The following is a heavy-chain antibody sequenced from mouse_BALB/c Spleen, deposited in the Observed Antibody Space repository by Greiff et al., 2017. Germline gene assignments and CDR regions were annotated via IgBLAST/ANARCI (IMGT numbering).Heavy chain of an antibody. V-gene: IGHV1-80*01. CDR2: IYPGDGDT. J-gene: IGHJ3*01. CDR3: ASRYDEAWFAY. Sequence: QVQLQQSGAELVRPGSSVKISCKASGYAFSSYWMNWVKQRPGQGLEWIGQIYPGDGDTNYNGKFKGKATLTADKSSSTAYMQLSSLTSEDSAVYFCASRYDEAWFAYWGQGTLVTVSA. CDR1: GYAFSSYW. D-gene: IGHD2-14*01.